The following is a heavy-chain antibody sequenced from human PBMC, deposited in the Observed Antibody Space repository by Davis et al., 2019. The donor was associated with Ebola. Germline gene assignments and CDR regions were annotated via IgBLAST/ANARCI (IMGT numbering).Heavy chain of an antibody. Sequence: PGGSLRLSCAASGFTFSSYWMSWVRQAPGKGLEWVANIKQDGSEKYYADSVKGRFTISRDNSKNTLYLQMNSLRAEDTAVYYCARDPPGGSGYDAFDIWGQGTMVTVSS. V-gene: IGHV3-7*01. D-gene: IGHD6-19*01. J-gene: IGHJ3*02. CDR1: GFTFSSYW. CDR2: IKQDGSEK. CDR3: ARDPPGGSGYDAFDI.